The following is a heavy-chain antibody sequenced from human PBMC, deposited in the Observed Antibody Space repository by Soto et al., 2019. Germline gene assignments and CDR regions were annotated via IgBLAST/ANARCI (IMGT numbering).Heavy chain of an antibody. CDR3: AKDRLRGGFLTTATTNGMDV. J-gene: IGHJ6*02. D-gene: IGHD1-26*01. CDR1: GFTFSSYG. Sequence: LILSCAASGFTFSSYGMHWVRQAPGKGLEWVALISYDGSNKYYVDSVKGRFTISRDNSKNTLFLQMNSLRAGDTAVYYCAKDRLRGGFLTTATTNGMDVWGQGTTVTVSS. V-gene: IGHV3-30*18. CDR2: ISYDGSNK.